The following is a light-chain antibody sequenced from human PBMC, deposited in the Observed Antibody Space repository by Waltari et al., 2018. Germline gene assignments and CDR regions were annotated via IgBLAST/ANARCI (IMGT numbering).Light chain of an antibody. CDR2: IEGRGSY. CDR3: ETWDSNTPGV. V-gene: IGLV4-60*03. Sequence: QPVLTQSSSASASLGSSVTPTCTLSSGHSNYITPTPQPQPGKAPRYVMKIEGRGSYDKGSGVPDRFSGSSSGADRYLTISNLQSGDEANYYCETWDSNTPGVFGGGTKLTVL. CDR1: SGHSNYI. J-gene: IGLJ3*02.